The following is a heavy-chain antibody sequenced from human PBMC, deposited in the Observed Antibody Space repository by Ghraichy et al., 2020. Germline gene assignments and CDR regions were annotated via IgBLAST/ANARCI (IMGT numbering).Heavy chain of an antibody. CDR2: INPNSGGT. CDR3: ARGSPFGPSEGADAFDI. CDR1: GYTFTGYY. J-gene: IGHJ3*02. V-gene: IGHV1-2*02. D-gene: IGHD3-3*01. Sequence: ASVKVSCKASGYTFTGYYMHWVRQAPGQGLEWMGWINPNSGGTNYAQKFQGRVTMTRDTSISTAYMELSRLRSDDTAVYYCARGSPFGPSEGADAFDIWGQGTMVTVSS.